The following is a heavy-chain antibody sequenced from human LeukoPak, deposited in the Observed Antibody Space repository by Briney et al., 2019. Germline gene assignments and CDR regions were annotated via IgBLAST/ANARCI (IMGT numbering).Heavy chain of an antibody. Sequence: SETLSLTCTVSGGSISSYYWSWIRQPPRQGLEWMGSIYTNGSTNYKHPLKSRVTISVDTSKNQFSLKLSSVTAADTAVYYCARLDSRPSSQYFDYWGQGTLVTVSS. J-gene: IGHJ4*02. CDR1: GGSISSYY. D-gene: IGHD6-13*01. V-gene: IGHV4-4*09. CDR3: ARLDSRPSSQYFDY. CDR2: IYTNGST.